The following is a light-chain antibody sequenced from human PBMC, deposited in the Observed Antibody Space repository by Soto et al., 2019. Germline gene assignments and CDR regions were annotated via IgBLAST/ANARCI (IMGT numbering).Light chain of an antibody. V-gene: IGKV3-11*01. Sequence: EVLLTQSPSTLSLSPGERATLTVRASQSVSSFLAWYQQKPGKAPRLLIYDASNKDTGIPARFSGSGSGTDFTLTINSLEPEDFAVYYCQQRSNWPLTFGGGTKVDIK. CDR3: QQRSNWPLT. J-gene: IGKJ4*01. CDR1: QSVSSF. CDR2: DAS.